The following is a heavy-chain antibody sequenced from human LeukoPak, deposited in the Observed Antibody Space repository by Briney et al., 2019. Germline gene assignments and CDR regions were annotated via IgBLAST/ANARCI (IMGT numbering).Heavy chain of an antibody. CDR1: GFTFGSFE. J-gene: IGHJ3*02. V-gene: IGHV3-48*03. Sequence: GGSLSFSCAASGFTFGSFEMNWVRQAPGEGLEWLSYISSSGSNKYYADSLKGRFTISRDNAKNSLYLQMNSLTAEDTADYYCARDLGDYVGYDAFDIWGQGRRVTVSS. D-gene: IGHD4-17*01. CDR2: ISSSGSNK. CDR3: ARDLGDYVGYDAFDI.